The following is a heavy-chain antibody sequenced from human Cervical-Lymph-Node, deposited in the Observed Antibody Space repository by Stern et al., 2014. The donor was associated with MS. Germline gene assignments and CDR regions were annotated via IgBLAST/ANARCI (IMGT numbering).Heavy chain of an antibody. V-gene: IGHV1-69*04. J-gene: IGHJ4*02. CDR2: IIPILGIP. D-gene: IGHD2-15*01. CDR1: GGTFSNYA. CDR3: AKDHLDVAVVAATTYFDL. Sequence: VQLVESGAEVKKPGSSVKVSCKTSGGTFSNYAISWVRQAPGQGLEWMGRIIPILGIPSYAQKFQGRVTITADKSTSTASMELSSLRSEDTALYYCAKDHLDVAVVAATTYFDLWGQGTLVTVS.